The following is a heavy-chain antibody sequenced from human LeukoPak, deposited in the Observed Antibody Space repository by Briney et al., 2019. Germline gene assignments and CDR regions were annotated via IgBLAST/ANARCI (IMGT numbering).Heavy chain of an antibody. CDR1: GYTCTSYG. Sequence: ASVKVSFKCSGYTCTSYGISWVRQAPGQGREWMGWISAYNGNTNYAQKLQGRVTMPTATSTSTAYTELRSLTSDDTAVYYCARGMGLYNWNDSGFDYWGQGTLVTVSS. J-gene: IGHJ4*02. CDR3: ARGMGLYNWNDSGFDY. D-gene: IGHD1-1*01. CDR2: ISAYNGNT. V-gene: IGHV1-18*01.